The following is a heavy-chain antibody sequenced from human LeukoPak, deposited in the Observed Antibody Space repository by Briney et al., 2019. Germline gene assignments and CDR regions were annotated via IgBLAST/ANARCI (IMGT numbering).Heavy chain of an antibody. Sequence: PGGSLRLSCAASGFTFSSYSMNWVRQAPGNGLEWFSSITSSGRYIYCADSVNGRFTISRDNSENSLYLQMDSLTAEDTAVYYCTRKGSQWDFLVDXWGQGTRVAVXP. CDR1: GFTFSSYS. V-gene: IGHV3-21*01. CDR3: TRKGSQWDFLVDX. CDR2: ITSSGRYI. J-gene: IGHJ4*02. D-gene: IGHD2/OR15-2a*01.